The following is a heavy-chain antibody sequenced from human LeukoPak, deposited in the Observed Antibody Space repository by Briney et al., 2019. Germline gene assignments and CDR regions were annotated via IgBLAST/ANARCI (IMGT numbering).Heavy chain of an antibody. CDR3: ASSRTFYGDSYYFAY. CDR2: INPSGGST. CDR1: GYTFTSYY. Sequence: ASVKVSCKASGYTFTSYYMHWLRQAPGQGLEWLGIINPSGGSTSYAQKFQGRVTITRDTSTRTVYMELSSLRSEDTAVYYCASSRTFYGDSYYFAYWGQGTLVTVSS. D-gene: IGHD4-17*01. J-gene: IGHJ4*02. V-gene: IGHV1-46*01.